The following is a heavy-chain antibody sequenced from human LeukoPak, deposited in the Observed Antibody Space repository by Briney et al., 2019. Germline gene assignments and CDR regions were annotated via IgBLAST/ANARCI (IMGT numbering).Heavy chain of an antibody. CDR1: GGSISSYY. D-gene: IGHD3-22*01. Sequence: SETLSLTCTVSGGSISSYYWSWIRQTPGKGLEWIGYIYTSGSTNYNPSLKSRVTISVDTSKNQFSLKLSSVTAADTAVYYYARRDYYDSSGYSFAFDIWGQGTMVTVSS. CDR2: IYTSGST. J-gene: IGHJ3*02. CDR3: ARRDYYDSSGYSFAFDI. V-gene: IGHV4-4*09.